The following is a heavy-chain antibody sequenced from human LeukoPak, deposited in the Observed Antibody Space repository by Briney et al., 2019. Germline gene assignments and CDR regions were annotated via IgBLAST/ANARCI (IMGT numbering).Heavy chain of an antibody. CDR2: INHSGST. D-gene: IGHD1-26*01. J-gene: IGHJ4*02. CDR1: GGSFSGYY. CDR3: ARRGGSGSYYDVIDY. Sequence: PSETLSLTCAVYGGSFSGYYWSWIRQPPGKGLEWIGEINHSGSTNYNPSLKSRVTISVDTSKNQFSLKLSSVTAADTAVYYCARRGGSGSYYDVIDYWGQGTLVTVSS. V-gene: IGHV4-34*01.